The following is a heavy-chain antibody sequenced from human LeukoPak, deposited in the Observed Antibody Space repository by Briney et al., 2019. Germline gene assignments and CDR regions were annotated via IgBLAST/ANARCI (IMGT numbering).Heavy chain of an antibody. D-gene: IGHD5-18*01. V-gene: IGHV3-23*01. CDR1: GFSFSSYT. Sequence: GGSLRLSCSASGFSFSSYTMTWVRQAPGKGPEWVSIISGGGDTTFYTDSVKGRFTISRDNAKNTLYLQMNSLRAEDTAVYYCARDGYSYGYGAFDIWGQGTMVTVSS. CDR3: ARDGYSYGYGAFDI. CDR2: ISGGGDTT. J-gene: IGHJ3*02.